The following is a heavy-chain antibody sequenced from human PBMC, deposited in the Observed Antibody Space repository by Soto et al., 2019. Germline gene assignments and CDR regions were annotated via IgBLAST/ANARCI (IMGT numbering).Heavy chain of an antibody. CDR3: AREGRWLQPPDY. CDR2: ISYDGTKT. D-gene: IGHD5-12*01. V-gene: IGHV3-30*03. CDR1: GFTFSGFG. Sequence: VQLVESGGGVVQPGRSLRLSCVPSGFTFSGFGMFWVRQAPGKGLEWVSFISYDGTKTYYADSVKGRFTISRDNPKSTLFLQMDSLRVDDTAVYYCAREGRWLQPPDYWGQGTLVTVSS. J-gene: IGHJ4*02.